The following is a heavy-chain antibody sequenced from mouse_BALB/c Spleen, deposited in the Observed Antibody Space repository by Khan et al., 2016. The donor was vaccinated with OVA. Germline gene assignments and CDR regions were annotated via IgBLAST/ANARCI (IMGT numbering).Heavy chain of an antibody. D-gene: IGHD2-4*01. V-gene: IGHV1S81*02. CDR2: INPSNGRT. CDR3: ARSTMNTTEFAY. CDR1: GYTFTSYW. J-gene: IGHJ3*01. Sequence: QVQLQQPGAELVKPGASAKLSCKASGYTFTSYWMHWVKQRPGQGLEWIGEINPSNGRTNYNEKFKSKATLTVDKSSNTAYMQLSSLTSEDSAVYYCARSTMNTTEFAYWGQGTLVTVSA.